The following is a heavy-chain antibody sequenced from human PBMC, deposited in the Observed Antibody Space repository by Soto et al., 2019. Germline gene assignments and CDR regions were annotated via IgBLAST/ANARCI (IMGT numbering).Heavy chain of an antibody. CDR3: ARRGATTPSYYYGMDV. D-gene: IGHD1-26*01. CDR1: GFTFSSYS. J-gene: IGHJ6*02. V-gene: IGHV3-21*05. CDR2: ISSSSSYI. Sequence: EVQLVESGGGLVQPGGSLRLSCAASGFTFSSYSMNWVRQAPGKGLEWVSYISSSSSYIYYADSVKGRFTISRDNAKNSLYLQMNSLRAEDTAVYYCARRGATTPSYYYGMDVWGQGTTVTVSS.